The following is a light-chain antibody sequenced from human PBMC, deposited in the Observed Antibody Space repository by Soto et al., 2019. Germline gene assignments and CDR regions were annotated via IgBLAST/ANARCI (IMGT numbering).Light chain of an antibody. V-gene: IGKV3-20*01. Sequence: VVLTQSPGTLSLSPWERATLSCRASQRVRDSYLAWNQQKPGQTPSLLVYGASTRATGVPDRFSGSGSGTDFTLTISRLEPEDFAVYHCQQYGSLSWTFGQGTKVDIK. CDR3: QQYGSLSWT. J-gene: IGKJ1*01. CDR2: GAS. CDR1: QRVRDSY.